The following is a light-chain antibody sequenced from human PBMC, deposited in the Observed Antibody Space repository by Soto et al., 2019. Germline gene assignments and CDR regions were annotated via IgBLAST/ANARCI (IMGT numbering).Light chain of an antibody. CDR2: SAS. CDR3: QKFNTAPLT. CDR1: QDISVY. V-gene: IGKV1-27*01. Sequence: DIQMTQSPSSLSSSVGDRVTLTCRASQDISVYLAWYQQKPGKVPKLLIYSASTLQSGVPSRFSGSGSGTDFTLTISSLQPEDVANYYCQKFNTAPLTFGQGTRLEIK. J-gene: IGKJ5*01.